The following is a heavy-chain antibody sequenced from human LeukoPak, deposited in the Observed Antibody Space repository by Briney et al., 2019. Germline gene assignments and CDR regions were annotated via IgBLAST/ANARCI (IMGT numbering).Heavy chain of an antibody. CDR1: GFTFSRYA. Sequence: GRSLRLSCAASGFTFSRYAMHWVRQAPGKGLEWVAVISYDGSNKYYADSVKGRFTISRDRSKNTLYLQMNSLRVEDTAVYYCTQDVSNGYRSVNFDYWGQGILVTVSS. CDR2: ISYDGSNK. V-gene: IGHV3-30-3*01. J-gene: IGHJ4*02. CDR3: TQDVSNGYRSVNFDY. D-gene: IGHD6-19*01.